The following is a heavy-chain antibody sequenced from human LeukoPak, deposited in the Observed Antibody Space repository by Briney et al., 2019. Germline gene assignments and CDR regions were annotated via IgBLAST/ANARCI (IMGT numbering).Heavy chain of an antibody. CDR2: INPNSGGT. J-gene: IGHJ6*02. CDR3: ASTGELPYYYGMDV. D-gene: IGHD1-26*01. V-gene: IGHV1-2*02. Sequence: ASVKVSCKPSRYTFTGYYMHWGRQAPGQGREWMGWINPNSGGTNYAQTFRGRVTMTRDTSISTAYMELSRLRSDDTAVYYCASTGELPYYYGMDVWGQGTTVTVSS. CDR1: RYTFTGYY.